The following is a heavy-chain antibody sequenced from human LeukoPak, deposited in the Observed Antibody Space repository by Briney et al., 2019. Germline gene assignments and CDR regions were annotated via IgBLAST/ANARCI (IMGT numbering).Heavy chain of an antibody. CDR2: INPSGGST. CDR3: ARVPYYYDSSGYHGLWY. Sequence: GASVKVSCKASGYTFTSYYMHWVRQAPGQGLEWMGIINPSGGSTSYAQKFQGRVTMTRDTSTSTVYMELSSLRSEDTAVYCCARVPYYYDSSGYHGLWYWGQGTLVTVSS. J-gene: IGHJ4*02. V-gene: IGHV1-46*01. D-gene: IGHD3-22*01. CDR1: GYTFTSYY.